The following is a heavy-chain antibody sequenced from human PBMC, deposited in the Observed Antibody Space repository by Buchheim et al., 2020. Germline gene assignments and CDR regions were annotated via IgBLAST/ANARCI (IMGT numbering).Heavy chain of an antibody. Sequence: EVQLVESGGGLVQPGGSLRLSCAVSGFTVSSDSMSWVRQAPGKGLEWVSAIYGGGATYYTDPVKGRFNISRDSSKNTLYLQMNRLRVEDTAMYYCARRQPSGSWFDPWGQGTL. J-gene: IGHJ5*02. V-gene: IGHV3-66*01. CDR1: GFTVSSDS. D-gene: IGHD3-22*01. CDR3: ARRQPSGSWFDP. CDR2: IYGGGAT.